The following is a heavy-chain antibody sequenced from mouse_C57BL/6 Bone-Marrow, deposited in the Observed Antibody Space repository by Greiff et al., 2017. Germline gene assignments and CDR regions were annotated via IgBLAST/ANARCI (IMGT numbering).Heavy chain of an antibody. Sequence: VQLQQPGAELVKPGASVKMSCKASGYTFTSYWITWVKQRPGQGLEWIGDIYPGSGSTNYNEKFKSKATLTVDTSSSTAYMQLSSLTSEDSAVYYCARGLTTVVARDAMDYGGQGTSVTVSS. CDR1: GYTFTSYW. CDR2: IYPGSGST. CDR3: ARGLTTVVARDAMDY. D-gene: IGHD1-1*01. V-gene: IGHV1-55*01. J-gene: IGHJ4*01.